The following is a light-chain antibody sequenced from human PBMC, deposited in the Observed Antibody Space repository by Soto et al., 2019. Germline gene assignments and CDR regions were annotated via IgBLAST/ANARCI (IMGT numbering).Light chain of an antibody. CDR2: GAS. Sequence: EIVMTQSPAILSVSPGERATLSCRASQSVSTNLAWFQQKPGQTPRLLFNGASTRATGIPARFTGSGSGTEFTLTISRLEPEDFAVYYCQQRSNWITFGQGTRLEIK. J-gene: IGKJ5*01. CDR3: QQRSNWIT. CDR1: QSVSTN. V-gene: IGKV3-15*01.